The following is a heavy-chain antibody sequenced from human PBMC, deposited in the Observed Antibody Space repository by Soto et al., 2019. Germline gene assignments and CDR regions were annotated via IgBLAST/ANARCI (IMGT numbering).Heavy chain of an antibody. CDR1: GFSVTANY. CDR3: HGYGY. Sequence: EVQVVESGGGLIQPGRSLRLSCEVSGFSVTANYMSWVRQAPGKGLEWVSVIYSGGSTYYIDSVKGRFSISRDISENTLYXQMNNLRAEXTSVYYCHGYGYWGQGTLVTVSS. V-gene: IGHV3-53*01. D-gene: IGHD5-12*01. CDR2: IYSGGST. J-gene: IGHJ4*02.